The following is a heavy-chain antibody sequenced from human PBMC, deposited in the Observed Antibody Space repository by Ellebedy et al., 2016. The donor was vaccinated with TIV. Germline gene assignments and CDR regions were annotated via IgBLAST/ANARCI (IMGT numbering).Heavy chain of an antibody. D-gene: IGHD2-2*01. CDR1: GFTFSSYS. CDR2: ISSSSSTI. V-gene: IGHV3-48*02. Sequence: GESLKISXAASGFTFSSYSMNWVRQAPGKGLEWVSYISSSSSTIYYADSVKGRFTISRDNAKNSLYLQMNSLRDEDTAVYYCARDPVVPAAPSGAFDIWGQGTMVTVSS. J-gene: IGHJ3*02. CDR3: ARDPVVPAAPSGAFDI.